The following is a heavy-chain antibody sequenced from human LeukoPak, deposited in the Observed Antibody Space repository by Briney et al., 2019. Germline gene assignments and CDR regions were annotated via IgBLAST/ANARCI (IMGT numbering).Heavy chain of an antibody. D-gene: IGHD3-16*01. V-gene: IGHV4-34*01. Sequence: PSETLSLTCAVYGGSFSGYYWSWIRQPPGKGLEWIGEINHSGSTNYNPSLKSRVTISVDTSKNQFSLKLSSVTAADTAVYYCAKRRSRNMITFGGVENWFDPWGQGTLVTVSS. CDR1: GGSFSGYY. CDR3: AKRRSRNMITFGGVENWFDP. CDR2: INHSGST. J-gene: IGHJ5*02.